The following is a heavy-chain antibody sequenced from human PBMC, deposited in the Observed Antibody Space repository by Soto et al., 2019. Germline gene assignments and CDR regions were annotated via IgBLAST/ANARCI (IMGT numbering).Heavy chain of an antibody. Sequence: SETLSLTCTVSGGSISSYYWSWIRQPPGKGLEWIGYIYYSGSTNYNPSLKSRVTISVDTSKNQFSLKLSSVTAADTAVYYCARAANYCGGGCYSMTPQFDYWGQGTLVTVSS. CDR1: GGSISSYY. V-gene: IGHV4-59*01. D-gene: IGHD2-21*02. J-gene: IGHJ4*02. CDR2: IYYSGST. CDR3: ARAANYCGGGCYSMTPQFDY.